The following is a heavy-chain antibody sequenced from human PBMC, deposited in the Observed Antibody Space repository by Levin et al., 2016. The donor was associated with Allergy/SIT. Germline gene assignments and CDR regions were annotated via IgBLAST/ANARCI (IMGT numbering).Heavy chain of an antibody. Sequence: SETLSLTCTVSGGSLSSYYWTWIRQPPGKGLEWIGYIYYSGSTNYNPSLQSRVTISVDTSKNQFSLKLSSVTAADAAVYYCATTQIARYYYYGLDVWGHGTTVTVSS. V-gene: IGHV4-59*01. J-gene: IGHJ6*02. CDR3: ATTQIARYYYYGLDV. D-gene: IGHD6-6*01. CDR2: IYYSGST. CDR1: GGSLSSYY.